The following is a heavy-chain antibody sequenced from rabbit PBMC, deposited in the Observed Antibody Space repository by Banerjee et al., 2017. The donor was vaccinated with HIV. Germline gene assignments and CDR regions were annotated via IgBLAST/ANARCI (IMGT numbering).Heavy chain of an antibody. V-gene: IGHV1S47*01. D-gene: IGHD4-2*01. CDR1: GFDFSSYG. CDR3: ASGTSYLFYFNL. Sequence: QEQLVESGGGLVQPGGSLKLSCKASGFDFSSYGVSWVRQAPGKGLEWIGYIDPVFGSTYYASWVNGRFTISSHNAQNTLYLQMTSLTASDTATYFCASGTSYLFYFNLWGPGTLVTVS. CDR2: IDPVFGST. J-gene: IGHJ4*01.